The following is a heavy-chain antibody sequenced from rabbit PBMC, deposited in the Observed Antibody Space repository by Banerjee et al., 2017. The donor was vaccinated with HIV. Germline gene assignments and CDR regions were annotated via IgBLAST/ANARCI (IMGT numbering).Heavy chain of an antibody. J-gene: IGHJ4*01. Sequence: QSLEESGGDLVKPGASLTLTCTASGFSFSSSYYMCWVRQDPGQGLEGTSYSYTGSRGSTYYASWAKGLFTISKTSSTTVTLQMTSLTASDTATYLCARYRSGYAGYGYAIWCLCCQGTLVTVS. D-gene: IGHD6-1*01. CDR3: ARYRSGYAGYGYAIWCL. V-gene: IGHV1S40*01. CDR2: SYTGSRGST. CDR1: GFSFSSSYY.